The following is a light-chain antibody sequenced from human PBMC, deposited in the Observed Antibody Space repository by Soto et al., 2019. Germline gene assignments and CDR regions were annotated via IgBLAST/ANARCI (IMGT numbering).Light chain of an antibody. CDR1: QDIGNE. J-gene: IGKJ1*01. CDR2: DAS. CDR3: LQDYNYPRT. Sequence: AIQITQSPSSMSVSVGDRATITCRASQDIGNEVGWYQQKPGKAPKLLISDASTLESGVPARFSGRGSGTNFILTISSLQPEDFATYYCLQDYNYPRTFGQGTQV. V-gene: IGKV1-6*01.